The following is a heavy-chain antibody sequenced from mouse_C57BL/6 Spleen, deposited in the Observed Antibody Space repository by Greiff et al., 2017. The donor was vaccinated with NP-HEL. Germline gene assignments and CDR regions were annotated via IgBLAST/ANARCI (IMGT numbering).Heavy chain of an antibody. CDR2: ISSGGDYI. J-gene: IGHJ4*01. CDR1: GFTFSSYA. V-gene: IGHV5-9-1*02. D-gene: IGHD1-1*01. CDR3: TRNGDYGSSYAMDY. Sequence: EVMLVESGEGLVKPGGSLKLSCAASGFTFSSYAMSWVRQTPEKRLEWVAYISSGGDYIYYADTVKGRFTISRDNARNTLYLQMSSLKSEDTAMYYCTRNGDYGSSYAMDYWGQGTSVTVSS.